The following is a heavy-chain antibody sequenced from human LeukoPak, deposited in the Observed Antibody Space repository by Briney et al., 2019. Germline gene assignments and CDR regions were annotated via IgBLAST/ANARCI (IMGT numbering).Heavy chain of an antibody. J-gene: IGHJ4*02. V-gene: IGHV3-23*01. D-gene: IGHD6-19*01. CDR2: ISDSGSIT. CDR1: GFAFSSQA. CDR3: AKDARRTSGWYFFDY. Sequence: SGGSLRPSCAASGFAFSSQAMGWVRQAPGKGLEWVSVISDSGSITYYADSVKGRFTISRDNSKNTLFLQMNSLRAGDTAVYYCAKDARRTSGWYFFDYWGQGTLVTVSS.